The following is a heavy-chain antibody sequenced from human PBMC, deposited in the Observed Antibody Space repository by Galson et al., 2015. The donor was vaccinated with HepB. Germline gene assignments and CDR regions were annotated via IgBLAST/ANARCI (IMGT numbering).Heavy chain of an antibody. CDR1: GYTFTNYG. CDR2: ISPYNGNT. CDR3: VRESEVAGCVHFHH. J-gene: IGHJ1*01. D-gene: IGHD6-19*01. Sequence: SVKVSCKASGYTFTNYGFSWVRQAPGQGLEWMGWISPYNGNTIYAQMLHDRVTMTTDTSTNTVYMELGSLKSDDTAVYYCVRESEVAGCVHFHHWGQGTLVTVSS. V-gene: IGHV1-18*01.